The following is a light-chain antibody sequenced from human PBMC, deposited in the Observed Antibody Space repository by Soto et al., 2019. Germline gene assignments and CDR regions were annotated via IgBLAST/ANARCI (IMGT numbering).Light chain of an antibody. J-gene: IGKJ1*01. CDR1: KSVSSY. CDR3: QQRSNLPPWT. V-gene: IGKV3-11*01. Sequence: EIVLTQSPATLSLSPGERATLSCRASKSVSSYLAWYQQKPGQAPRLLIYDASNRATGIPARFSGSGSGTDFTLTISSLEPEDFAVYYCQQRSNLPPWTFGQGTKVEIK. CDR2: DAS.